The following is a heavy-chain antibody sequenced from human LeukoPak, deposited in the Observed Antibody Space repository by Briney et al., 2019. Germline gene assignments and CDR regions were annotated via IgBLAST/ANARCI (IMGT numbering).Heavy chain of an antibody. CDR3: AREPGYYYGSGSYYINAYDI. D-gene: IGHD3-10*01. CDR2: ISSSSSYI. Sequence: GGSLRLSCAASGFTFSSYSMNRVRQAPGKGLEWVSSISSSSSYIYYADSVKGRFTISRDNAKNSLYLQMNSLRAEDTAVYYCAREPGYYYGSGSYYINAYDIWGQGTMVTVSS. V-gene: IGHV3-21*01. CDR1: GFTFSSYS. J-gene: IGHJ3*02.